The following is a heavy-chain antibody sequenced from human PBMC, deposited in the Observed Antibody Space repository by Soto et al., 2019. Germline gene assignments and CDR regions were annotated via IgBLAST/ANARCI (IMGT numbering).Heavy chain of an antibody. CDR2: IYYSGST. J-gene: IGHJ4*02. Sequence: PSETLSLTCTVSGGSISSGGYYWSWIRQHPGKGLEWIGYIYYSGSTYYNPSLKSRVTISVDTSKNQFSLKLSSVTAADTAVYYCARDSGIIWYSSSDIDYWGQGTLVTVSS. CDR1: GGSISSGGYY. D-gene: IGHD6-13*01. CDR3: ARDSGIIWYSSSDIDY. V-gene: IGHV4-31*03.